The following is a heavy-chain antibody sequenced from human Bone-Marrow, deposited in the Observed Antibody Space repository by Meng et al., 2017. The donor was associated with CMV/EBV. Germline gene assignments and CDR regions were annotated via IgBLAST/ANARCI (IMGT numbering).Heavy chain of an antibody. V-gene: IGHV1-2*02. Sequence: ASVKVSCKASGYTFTGYYMHWVRQAPGQGLEWMGWINPNSGGTNYAQKFQGRVTMTRDTSISTAYMELSRLRSDDTAVYYCARDLCSSTSCYTGRVWVYYGMDVWGQGTTVTSP. J-gene: IGHJ6*02. CDR3: ARDLCSSTSCYTGRVWVYYGMDV. CDR1: GYTFTGYY. CDR2: INPNSGGT. D-gene: IGHD2-2*02.